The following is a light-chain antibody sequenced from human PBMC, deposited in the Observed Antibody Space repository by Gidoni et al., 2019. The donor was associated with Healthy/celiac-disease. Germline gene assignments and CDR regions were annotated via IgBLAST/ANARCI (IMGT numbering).Light chain of an antibody. V-gene: IGKV4-1*01. J-gene: IGKJ1*01. CDR2: WAS. Sequence: IVMTQSPDSLSVSLGERATINCKSSQSVLYSSNNKNYLAWYQQKPGQPPKLLIYWASTREYGVPDRFSGSGSGTDFTLTISSLQAEDVAVYYCQQYYSNPPTFGQGTKVEIK. CDR1: QSVLYSSNNKNY. CDR3: QQYYSNPPT.